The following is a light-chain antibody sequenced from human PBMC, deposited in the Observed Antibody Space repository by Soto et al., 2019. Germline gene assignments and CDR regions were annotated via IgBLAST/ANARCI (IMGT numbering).Light chain of an antibody. CDR3: QQYNSYSQT. CDR2: DAS. J-gene: IGKJ1*01. V-gene: IGKV1-5*01. CDR1: QSVNKW. Sequence: IRMTQSPATVSASVGDRVTIPCRASQSVNKWLAWFQQKPGKVPKLLIFDASTLQTGVPSRFGGGGSGTEFTLTISGLQPDDFATYYCQQYNSYSQTFGQGTKVDIK.